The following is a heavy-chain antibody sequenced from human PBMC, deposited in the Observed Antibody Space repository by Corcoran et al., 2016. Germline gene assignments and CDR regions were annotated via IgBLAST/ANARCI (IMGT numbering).Heavy chain of an antibody. CDR3: ARDEYYDSRGYYH. V-gene: IGHV3-48*04. CDR1: GFTFSSYS. CDR2: ISSSSSTI. Sequence: EVQLVESGGGLVQPGGSLRLSCAASGFTFSSYSMNWVRQAPGKGLEWVSYISSSSSTIYYADSVKGRFTISRDNAKNSLYLQMNSRRAEDTAVYYCARDEYYDSRGYYHWGQGTLVTVSS. D-gene: IGHD3-22*01. J-gene: IGHJ5*02.